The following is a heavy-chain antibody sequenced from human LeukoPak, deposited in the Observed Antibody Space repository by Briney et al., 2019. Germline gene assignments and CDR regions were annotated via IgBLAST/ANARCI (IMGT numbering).Heavy chain of an antibody. D-gene: IGHD3-10*01. CDR3: ARDTMVRGVDY. Sequence: GGSLRLSCAASGFTFSSYEMNWVRQAPGKGLEWVSYISSSGSTIYYAGSVKGRFTISRDNAKNSLYLQMNSLRAEDTAVYYCARDTMVRGVDYWGQGTLVTVSS. J-gene: IGHJ4*02. CDR1: GFTFSSYE. V-gene: IGHV3-48*03. CDR2: ISSSGSTI.